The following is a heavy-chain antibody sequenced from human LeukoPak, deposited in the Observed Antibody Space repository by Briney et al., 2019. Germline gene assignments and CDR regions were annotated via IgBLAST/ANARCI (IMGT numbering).Heavy chain of an antibody. CDR2: IYYSGST. V-gene: IGHV4-59*08. CDR1: GGSISSYY. Sequence: SETLSLTCTVSGGSISSYYWSWIRQPPGKGLEWIGYIYYSGSTNYNPSLKSRVTISVDTSKNQFSLKLSSVTAADTAVYYCARHSSSWYRDYFDYWGQGTLVTVSS. D-gene: IGHD6-13*01. J-gene: IGHJ4*02. CDR3: ARHSSSWYRDYFDY.